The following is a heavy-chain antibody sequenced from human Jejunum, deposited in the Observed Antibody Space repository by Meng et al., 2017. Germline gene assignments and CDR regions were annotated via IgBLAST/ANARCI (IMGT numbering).Heavy chain of an antibody. CDR1: GGSVIRAGYQ. J-gene: IGHJ4*02. V-gene: IGHV4-61*08. CDR2: AST. D-gene: IGHD1-26*01. Sequence: HAQLQESGTGLVWPSETLSFICTLSGGSVIRAGYQWGWIRQPPGKGLEWIGYASTNYNPSLKSRVTISLDTSRNQFSLSLSSVTAADTAVYYCARDHMGSLDYWGQGILVTVSS. CDR3: ARDHMGSLDY.